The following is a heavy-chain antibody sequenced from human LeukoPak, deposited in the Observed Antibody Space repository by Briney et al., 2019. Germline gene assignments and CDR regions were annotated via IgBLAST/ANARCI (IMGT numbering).Heavy chain of an antibody. Sequence: GASVKVSFTASGYTFTSYGISWVRQAPGQGLEWMGWISANNGNTNYAQKLQGRVTMTTDTSTSTAYMEVRSLRSDDTAVYYCARELDRAIDYYGMDVWGQGTTVTVSS. CDR2: ISANNGNT. J-gene: IGHJ6*02. V-gene: IGHV1-18*01. CDR3: ARELDRAIDYYGMDV. CDR1: GYTFTSYG. D-gene: IGHD5-18*01.